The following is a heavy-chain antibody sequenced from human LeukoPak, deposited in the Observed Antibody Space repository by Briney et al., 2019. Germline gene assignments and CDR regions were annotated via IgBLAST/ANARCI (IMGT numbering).Heavy chain of an antibody. CDR1: GGTFNSYA. CDR2: IIPIFGTA. V-gene: IGHV1-69*05. J-gene: IGHJ4*02. Sequence: SVKVSCKASGGTFNSYAISWVRQAPGQGLEWMGGIIPIFGTANYAQKLQGRVTMTTDTSTSTAYMELRSLRSDDTAVYYCARDPGYSGYASFDYWGQGTLVTVSS. CDR3: ARDPGYSGYASFDY. D-gene: IGHD5-12*01.